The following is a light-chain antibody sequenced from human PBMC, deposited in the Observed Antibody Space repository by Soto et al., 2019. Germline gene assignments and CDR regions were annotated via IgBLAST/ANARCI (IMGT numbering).Light chain of an antibody. CDR3: CSYGGTYV. CDR2: DVS. Sequence: QSALTQPRSMSVSPGQSVTISCTRTSSDVGGYNYVSWYQQHPGKAPKLMIYDVSQRPSGVPDRFSGSKSGNTASLTISGLQAEDEADYYCCSYGGTYVFGTGTKLTVL. CDR1: SSDVGGYNY. V-gene: IGLV2-11*01. J-gene: IGLJ1*01.